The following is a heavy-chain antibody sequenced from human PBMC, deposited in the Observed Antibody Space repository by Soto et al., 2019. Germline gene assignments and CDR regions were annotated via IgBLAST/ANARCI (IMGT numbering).Heavy chain of an antibody. J-gene: IGHJ3*01. D-gene: IGHD4-17*01. CDR2: IYYSGLT. Sequence: QLQLQESGPGLVKPSETLSLTCSVSGGSISNIGSYWGWIRQPPGKGLEWIGTIYYSGLTYYNPSLKSRVCISVYASKNQFSLRLTSVTAADTAVYYCARPHTEQYGDYVSGAFDVWGPGTMVTVSS. V-gene: IGHV4-39*01. CDR3: ARPHTEQYGDYVSGAFDV. CDR1: GGSISNIGSY.